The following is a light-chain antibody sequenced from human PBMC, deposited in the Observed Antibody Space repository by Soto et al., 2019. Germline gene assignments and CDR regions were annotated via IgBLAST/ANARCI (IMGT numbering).Light chain of an antibody. Sequence: IQLTQSPSSLSASVGDKVTITCRASQEINIFLAWYQQKPGKAPKVLIYGASTLQSGVSSRFSGSGSRTDCTLTISGLQPEDFATYYCQQLNSFPISFGPGTKVDIK. J-gene: IGKJ3*01. CDR1: QEINIF. CDR3: QQLNSFPIS. CDR2: GAS. V-gene: IGKV1-9*01.